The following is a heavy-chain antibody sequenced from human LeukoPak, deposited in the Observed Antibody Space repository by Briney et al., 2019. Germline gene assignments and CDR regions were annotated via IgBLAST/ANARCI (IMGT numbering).Heavy chain of an antibody. Sequence: GGSLRLSCAASGFTFDDYGMSWVRQAPGKGLEWVSGISWNSGSIGYADSVKGRFTISRDNAKNSLYLQMNSLRAEDMALYYCAKGIAVAASGGFDYWGQGTLVTVSS. CDR2: ISWNSGSI. V-gene: IGHV3-9*03. CDR1: GFTFDDYG. CDR3: AKGIAVAASGGFDY. D-gene: IGHD6-19*01. J-gene: IGHJ4*02.